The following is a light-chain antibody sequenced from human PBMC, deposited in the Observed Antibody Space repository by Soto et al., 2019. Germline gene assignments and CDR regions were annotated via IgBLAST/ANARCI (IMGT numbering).Light chain of an antibody. V-gene: IGLV2-14*03. Sequence: QSALTQPASVSGSPGQSISISCIGTSDDVVAFNYVSWYQHHPGKAPHLIIYDVTSRPSGVSNRFSASKSGNTASLTIYGLQAEDEADYYCSSYTTRNTEVFGSGTKLTVL. J-gene: IGLJ1*01. CDR2: DVT. CDR1: SDDVVAFNY. CDR3: SSYTTRNTEV.